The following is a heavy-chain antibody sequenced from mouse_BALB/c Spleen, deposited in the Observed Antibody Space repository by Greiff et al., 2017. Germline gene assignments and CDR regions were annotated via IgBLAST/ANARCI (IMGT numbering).Heavy chain of an antibody. CDR3: ARWGYAMDY. V-gene: IGHV1-4*02. CDR1: GYTFTSYT. CDR2: INPSSGYT. J-gene: IGHJ4*01. Sequence: QVQLQQSAAELARPGASVKMSCKASGYTFTSYTMHWVKQRPGQGLEWIGYINPSSGYTEYNQKFKDKTTLTADKSSSTSYMQLSSLTSEDSAVYYCARWGYAMDYWGQGTSVTVSS.